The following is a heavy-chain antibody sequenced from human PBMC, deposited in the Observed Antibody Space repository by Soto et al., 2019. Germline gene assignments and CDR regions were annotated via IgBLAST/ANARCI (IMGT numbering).Heavy chain of an antibody. Sequence: GGSLRLSCAASGFTCSDYYMSWIRQAPGKGLEWVSYITSGSTMYYADSVKGRFTISRDNAKNSLYLQMNSLRAEDTAVYYCASGMNSFDIWGQGTTVTVSS. J-gene: IGHJ3*02. CDR3: ASGMNSFDI. V-gene: IGHV3-11*01. CDR1: GFTCSDYY. CDR2: ITSGSTM.